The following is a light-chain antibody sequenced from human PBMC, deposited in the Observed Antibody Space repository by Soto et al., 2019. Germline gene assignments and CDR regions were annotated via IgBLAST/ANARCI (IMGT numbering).Light chain of an antibody. Sequence: DIQMTQSPSTLSASVGDRVTITCRASQRISNLLAWYQQKPGRAPTLLIYKASTLESGVPSRFSGSGSGTEFTLTISSLQPDDFATYYCQQYNSYPLTFGQGTRLEIK. J-gene: IGKJ5*01. V-gene: IGKV1-5*03. CDR3: QQYNSYPLT. CDR1: QRISNL. CDR2: KAS.